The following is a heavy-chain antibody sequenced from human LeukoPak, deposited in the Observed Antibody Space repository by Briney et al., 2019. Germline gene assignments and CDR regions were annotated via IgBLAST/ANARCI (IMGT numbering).Heavy chain of an antibody. CDR1: GGSISSYY. J-gene: IGHJ3*01. CDR2: VYYNGIT. V-gene: IGHV4-59*13. CDR3: ASLADWYYYDDSGYALGAFDF. D-gene: IGHD3-22*01. Sequence: SETLSLTCSLSGGSISSYYWSWIRLPPGKGLEWIGHVYYNGITYYNPSLESRVTMSVDTSKNQFSLKLKSVTAADTAVYYCASLADWYYYDDSGYALGAFDFWGQGAVVSVSS.